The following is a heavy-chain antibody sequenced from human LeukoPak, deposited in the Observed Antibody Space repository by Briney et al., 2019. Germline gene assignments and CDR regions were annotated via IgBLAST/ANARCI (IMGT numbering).Heavy chain of an antibody. D-gene: IGHD5/OR15-5a*01. CDR1: GGSVSSGGYS. Sequence: SETLSLTCAVSGGSVSSGGYSWSWIRQPPGMGLEWIGYIYHSGSTYYNPSLNSRVTISVDRSKNHFSLRLSSVTAADTAVYYCARTTSIYDYYFDYWGQGTLVTVSS. CDR2: IYHSGST. J-gene: IGHJ4*02. V-gene: IGHV4-30-2*01. CDR3: ARTTSIYDYYFDY.